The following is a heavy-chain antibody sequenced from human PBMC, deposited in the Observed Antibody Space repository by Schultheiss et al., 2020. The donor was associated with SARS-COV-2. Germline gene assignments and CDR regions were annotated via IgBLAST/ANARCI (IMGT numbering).Heavy chain of an antibody. CDR3: ARGGPRYSSSWYVFDQ. CDR1: GYTFSNYG. D-gene: IGHD6-13*01. V-gene: IGHV1-18*01. Sequence: ASVKVSCKTSGYTFSNYGITWVRQAPGQGVEWMGWISIYNGATKYAQKFQGRVTMTTDKSTSTANMELRSLRSDDTAVYYCARGGPRYSSSWYVFDQWGQGTLVTVSS. CDR2: ISIYNGAT. J-gene: IGHJ4*02.